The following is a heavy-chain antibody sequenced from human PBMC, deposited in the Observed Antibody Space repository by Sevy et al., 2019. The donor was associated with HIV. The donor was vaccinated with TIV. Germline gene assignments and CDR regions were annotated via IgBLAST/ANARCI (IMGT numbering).Heavy chain of an antibody. CDR2: ISSDGSHK. Sequence: GGSLRLSCAASGFTFSTYGMHWVRQAPGKGLEWVAVISSDGSHKWYGNSLKGRFTISRDNFKNTLYLQMSSLRAEDTVVYYCAKDSGYSSDWYPGYWGQGNLVTVSS. D-gene: IGHD6-19*01. J-gene: IGHJ4*02. V-gene: IGHV3-30*18. CDR1: GFTFSTYG. CDR3: AKDSGYSSDWYPGY.